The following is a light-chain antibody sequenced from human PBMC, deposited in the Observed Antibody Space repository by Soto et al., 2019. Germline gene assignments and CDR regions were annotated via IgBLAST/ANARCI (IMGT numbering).Light chain of an antibody. CDR3: QQYKNWPL. CDR2: DAS. V-gene: IGKV3-11*01. J-gene: IGKJ5*01. Sequence: EIVLTQSPATLSLSPGERATLSCRASQSVGYHLAWYQQKPGQAPRLLIYDASNRATGIPVRFSGSGFGTEFTLPISSLQSEDFAVYYCQQYKNWPLFGQGTRLEIK. CDR1: QSVGYH.